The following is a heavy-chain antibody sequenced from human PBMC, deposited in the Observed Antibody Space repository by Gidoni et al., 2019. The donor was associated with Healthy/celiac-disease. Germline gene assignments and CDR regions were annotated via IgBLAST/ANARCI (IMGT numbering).Heavy chain of an antibody. D-gene: IGHD1-26*01. J-gene: IGHJ4*02. CDR2: ISSSSSYT. CDR3: ARGGGKWELLDY. V-gene: IGHV3-11*06. Sequence: GLSWVSYISSSSSYTNYADSVKGRFTISRDNAKNSLYLQMNSLRAEDTAVYYCARGGGKWELLDYWGQGTLVTVSS.